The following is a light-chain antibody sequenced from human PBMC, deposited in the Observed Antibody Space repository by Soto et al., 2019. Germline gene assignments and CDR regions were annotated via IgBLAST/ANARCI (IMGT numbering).Light chain of an antibody. CDR1: QRISTN. Sequence: DIEMTQSPPILSVSPGEGATLSCRASQRISTNLAWYQHIPGQAPRLLIVSSSRRPTDVPARFSGSGSGTDFTLTISSLQSEDFALYYCQQYSEWPWTFGQGTKVDIK. CDR2: SSS. V-gene: IGKV3-15*01. J-gene: IGKJ1*01. CDR3: QQYSEWPWT.